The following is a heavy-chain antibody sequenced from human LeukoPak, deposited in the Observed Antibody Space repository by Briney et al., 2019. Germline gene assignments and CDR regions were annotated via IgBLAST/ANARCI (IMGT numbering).Heavy chain of an antibody. V-gene: IGHV4-34*01. Sequence: SETLSLTCAVYGGSFSGYYWSWIRQPPGKGLEWIGSIYYSGSTYYNPSLKSRVTISVDTSKNQFSLKLSSVTAADTAVYYCARDHGYSSSWYAVWFDLWGQGTLVTVSS. CDR1: GGSFSGYY. D-gene: IGHD6-13*01. J-gene: IGHJ5*02. CDR3: ARDHGYSSSWYAVWFDL. CDR2: IYYSGST.